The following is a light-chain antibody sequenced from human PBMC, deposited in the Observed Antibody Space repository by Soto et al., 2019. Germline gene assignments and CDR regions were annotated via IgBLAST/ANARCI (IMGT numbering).Light chain of an antibody. CDR1: QSVSSNY. J-gene: IGKJ3*01. V-gene: IGKV3-20*01. Sequence: EIVLTQSPGTLSLSPGERATLSCRASQSVSSNYLAWYQQKHRQAPRLLIYGASSRATGIPHRFCGSGSGTAFSLTISRLEPDDFAAYYYQHHDSTPFTFGPGTKVDIK. CDR2: GAS. CDR3: QHHDSTPFT.